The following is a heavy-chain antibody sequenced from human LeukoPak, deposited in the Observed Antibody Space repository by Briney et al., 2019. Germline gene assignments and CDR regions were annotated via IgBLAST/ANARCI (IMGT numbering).Heavy chain of an antibody. J-gene: IGHJ4*02. D-gene: IGHD1-26*01. CDR3: AKPESFLWELTAPFDY. V-gene: IGHV3-30*18. CDR2: ISYDGSNK. Sequence: GGSLRLSCAASGFTFSSYGMHWVRQAPGKGLEWVAVISYDGSNKYYADSVKGRFTISRDNSKNTLYLQMNSLGAEDTAVYYCAKPESFLWELTAPFDYWGQGTLVTVSS. CDR1: GFTFSSYG.